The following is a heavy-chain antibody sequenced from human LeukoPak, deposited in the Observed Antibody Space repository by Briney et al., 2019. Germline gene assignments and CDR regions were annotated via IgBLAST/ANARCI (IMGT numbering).Heavy chain of an antibody. Sequence: GGSLRLSCAASGFTFHHYSMHWVRQPPGKGLEWVSLISWDGGITYHADSVRGRFTISRDNSKNSLSLEMNSLRTEDTALYYCAKDSNTGGYSFGSWGQGTLVTVTS. CDR3: AKDSNTGGYSFGS. CDR1: GFTFHHYS. V-gene: IGHV3-43*01. D-gene: IGHD5-12*01. J-gene: IGHJ4*02. CDR2: ISWDGGIT.